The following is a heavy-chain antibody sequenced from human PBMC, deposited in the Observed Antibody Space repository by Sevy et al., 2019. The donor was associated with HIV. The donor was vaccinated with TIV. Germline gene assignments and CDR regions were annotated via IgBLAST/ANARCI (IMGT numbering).Heavy chain of an antibody. D-gene: IGHD1-1*01. J-gene: IGHJ4*02. Sequence: GGSLRLSCAASGFTFSRYVMNWVRQAPGKGLEWVSVISSEGSTTYYADSVKGRFTISSVNSKSTLYLQMNSLRAEDTAVYYCATRSLNSGPYFVPWGQGTLVTVSS. V-gene: IGHV3-23*01. CDR1: GFTFSRYV. CDR3: ATRSLNSGPYFVP. CDR2: ISSEGSTT.